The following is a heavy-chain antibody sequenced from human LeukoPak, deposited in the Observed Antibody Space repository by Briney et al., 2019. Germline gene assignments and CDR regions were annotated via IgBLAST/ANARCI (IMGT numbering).Heavy chain of an antibody. CDR2: ISAYNGNT. V-gene: IGHV1-18*01. Sequence: ASVKVSCKASGYTFTSYGIGWVRQAPGQGLEWMGWISAYNGNTNYAQKLQGRVTVTTDTSTSTAYMELRSLRSDDTAVYYCARSGSTLLWFGETMGYFDYWGQGTLVTVSS. D-gene: IGHD3-10*01. CDR1: GYTFTSYG. CDR3: ARSGSTLLWFGETMGYFDY. J-gene: IGHJ4*02.